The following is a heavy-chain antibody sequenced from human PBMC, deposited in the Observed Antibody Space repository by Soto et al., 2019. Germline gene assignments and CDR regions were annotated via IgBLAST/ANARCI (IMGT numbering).Heavy chain of an antibody. D-gene: IGHD5-18*01. V-gene: IGHV4-61*01. CDR1: GGSVSSGSYY. CDR3: ARDRIQLGYYCGMDV. Sequence: QVQLQESGPGLVKPSETLSLTCTVSGGSVSSGSYYWSWIRQPPGKGLEWIGYIYYSGSTNYNPSLKSRVTISVDTSKNQFSLKLSSVTAADTAVYYCARDRIQLGYYCGMDVWGQGTTVTVSS. J-gene: IGHJ6*02. CDR2: IYYSGST.